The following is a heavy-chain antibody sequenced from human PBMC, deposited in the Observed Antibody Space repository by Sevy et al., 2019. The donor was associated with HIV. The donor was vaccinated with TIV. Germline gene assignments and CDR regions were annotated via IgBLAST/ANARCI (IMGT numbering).Heavy chain of an antibody. CDR2: ISSSGSTI. V-gene: IGHV3-11*01. CDR3: ARDARLRLGELSLYLFDY. Sequence: GWSLRLSCAASGFTFSDYYMSWIRQAPGKGLEWVSYISSSGSTIYYADSVKGRFTISRDNAKNSLYLQMNSLRAEDTAVYYCARDARLRLGELSLYLFDYWGQGTLVTVSS. CDR1: GFTFSDYY. J-gene: IGHJ4*02. D-gene: IGHD3-16*02.